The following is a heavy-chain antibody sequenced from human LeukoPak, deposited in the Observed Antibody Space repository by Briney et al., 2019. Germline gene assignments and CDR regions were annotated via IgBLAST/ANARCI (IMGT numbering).Heavy chain of an antibody. D-gene: IGHD1-26*01. CDR2: IWDDGSNK. J-gene: IGHJ3*02. Sequence: GGSLRLSCTASGFNFSDYDMDWVRQAPGKGLEWVAVIWDDGSNKHYADSVKGRFTISRDNSKNTLYLQMNSLRAEDTAMYYCAREEAVGAKFRHAFDIWGQGTMVTVSS. V-gene: IGHV3-33*01. CDR3: AREEAVGAKFRHAFDI. CDR1: GFNFSDYD.